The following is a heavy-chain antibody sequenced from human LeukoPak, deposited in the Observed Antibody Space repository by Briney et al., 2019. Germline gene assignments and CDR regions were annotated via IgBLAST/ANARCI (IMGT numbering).Heavy chain of an antibody. CDR2: IIAIFDTA. J-gene: IGHJ3*02. V-gene: IGHV1-69*13. CDR3: ASKTTVTTHDAFDI. Sequence: ASVKVSCKASGGTFSSYAISWVRQAPGQGLEWMGGIIAIFDTAKYAQKFRGRVTITADESTSTAYMELRSLRSDDTAVYYCASKTTVTTHDAFDIWGQGTMVTVSS. D-gene: IGHD4-17*01. CDR1: GGTFSSYA.